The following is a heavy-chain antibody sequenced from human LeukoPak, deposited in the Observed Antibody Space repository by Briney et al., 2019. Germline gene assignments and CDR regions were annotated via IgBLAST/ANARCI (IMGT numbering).Heavy chain of an antibody. CDR3: ARAPRAYGGLNSPPDY. CDR2: IGTAGDT. CDR1: GFAFSSYD. Sequence: PGGSLRLSCAASGFAFSSYDMHWVRQATGKGLEWVSAIGTAGDTYYPGSVKGRFTISRENSKNSLYLQMNSLRAGDTAVYYCARAPRAYGGLNSPPDYWGQGTLVTVSS. V-gene: IGHV3-13*01. D-gene: IGHD4-23*01. J-gene: IGHJ4*02.